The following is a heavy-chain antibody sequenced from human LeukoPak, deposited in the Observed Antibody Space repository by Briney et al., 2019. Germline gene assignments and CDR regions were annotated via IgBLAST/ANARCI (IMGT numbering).Heavy chain of an antibody. V-gene: IGHV3-21*01. J-gene: IGHJ4*02. CDR3: ARFHYCGGDCYSGFDY. Sequence: GGSLRLSCAASGFTFSSYSMNWVRQAPGKGLEWVSSISSSSSYIYYADSVKGRFTISRDNAKNSLYLQMNSLRAEATAVYYCARFHYCGGDCYSGFDYWGQGTLVTVSS. CDR1: GFTFSSYS. CDR2: ISSSSSYI. D-gene: IGHD2-21*01.